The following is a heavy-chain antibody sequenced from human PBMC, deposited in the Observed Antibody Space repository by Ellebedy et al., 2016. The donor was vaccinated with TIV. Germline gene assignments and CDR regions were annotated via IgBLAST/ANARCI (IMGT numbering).Heavy chain of an antibody. D-gene: IGHD3-3*01. CDR3: AKTWRGAFDI. J-gene: IGHJ3*02. Sequence: MPSETLSLTCTVSGCSISSSGYYWGWIRQPPGKGLEWIGSIYYTGSTYYNPSLKSRVTMSVDTSKNQFSLMLSSVTAADTAVYYCAKTWRGAFDIWGQGAMVTVSS. CDR2: IYYTGST. V-gene: IGHV4-39*01. CDR1: GCSISSSGYY.